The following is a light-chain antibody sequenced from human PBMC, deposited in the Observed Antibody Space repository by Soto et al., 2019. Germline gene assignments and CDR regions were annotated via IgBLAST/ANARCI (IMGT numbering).Light chain of an antibody. CDR2: SNN. V-gene: IGLV1-44*01. CDR1: SSNIGSNT. CDR3: AAWDDRLNGPV. J-gene: IGLJ2*01. Sequence: QSVLTQPPSASGTPGQRVTLSCSGSSSNIGSNTVNWYQQLPGPAPKLLIYSNNQRHSGVPDRFSGSKSGTSASLAISGLQSEDAADYSCAAWDDRLNGPVFGGGTKRTVL.